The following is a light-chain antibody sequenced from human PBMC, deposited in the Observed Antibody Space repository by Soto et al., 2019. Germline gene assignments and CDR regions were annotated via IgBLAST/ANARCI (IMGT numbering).Light chain of an antibody. CDR2: GAS. Sequence: EIVLTQSPATLSVSPGDRATLSCRSSESVSSNVAWYQQKPGQTPRLLIYGASSRATGIPDRFSGSGSGTDFTLTISSLEAEDFAVYYCQQRSNWPPITFGQGTRL. V-gene: IGKV3-11*01. J-gene: IGKJ5*01. CDR3: QQRSNWPPIT. CDR1: ESVSSN.